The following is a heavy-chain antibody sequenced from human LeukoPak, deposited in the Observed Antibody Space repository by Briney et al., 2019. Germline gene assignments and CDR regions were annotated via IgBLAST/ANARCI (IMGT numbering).Heavy chain of an antibody. CDR1: GYTFTSYG. D-gene: IGHD3-10*01. V-gene: IGHV1-18*01. CDR3: AREIITMVRGVIRYYYYYMDV. Sequence: ASVKVSCKASGYTFTSYGNSWVRQAPGQGLEWMGWISAYNGNTNYAQKLQGRVTMTTDTSTSTAYMELRSLRSDDTAVYYCAREIITMVRGVIRYYYYYMDVWGKGTTVTVSS. CDR2: ISAYNGNT. J-gene: IGHJ6*03.